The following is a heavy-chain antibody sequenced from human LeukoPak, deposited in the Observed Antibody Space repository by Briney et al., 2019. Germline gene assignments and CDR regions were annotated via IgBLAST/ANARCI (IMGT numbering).Heavy chain of an antibody. CDR2: IYYRGST. CDR3: ARLFLRFGEFSFDY. Sequence: SETLSLTCTVSGGSISNSSFYWGCIRQPPGKGLEWNGNIYYRGSTYYNSSLKSQVSISVDTSKNYCSLKVSSVTAADTAVYYCARLFLRFGEFSFDYWGQGTLVTVSS. D-gene: IGHD3-10*01. J-gene: IGHJ4*02. V-gene: IGHV4-39*02. CDR1: GGSISNSSFY.